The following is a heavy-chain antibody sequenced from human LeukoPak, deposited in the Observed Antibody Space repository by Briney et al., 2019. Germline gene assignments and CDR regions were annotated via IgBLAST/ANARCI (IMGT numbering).Heavy chain of an antibody. V-gene: IGHV3-66*01. CDR1: GFTVRSNY. CDR2: IYSGGST. CDR3: ARDPSWERPRSFDY. D-gene: IGHD1-26*01. Sequence: GGSLRLSCAASGFTVRSNYMSWVRQAPGKGPEWVSVIYSGGSTYYADSVKGRFTISRDNSKNTLYLQMNSLRAEDTAVYYCARDPSWERPRSFDYWGQGTLVTVSS. J-gene: IGHJ4*02.